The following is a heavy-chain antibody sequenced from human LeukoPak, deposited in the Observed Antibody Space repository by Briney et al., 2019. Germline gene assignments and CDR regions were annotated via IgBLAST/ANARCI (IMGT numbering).Heavy chain of an antibody. J-gene: IGHJ4*02. D-gene: IGHD2-21*01. CDR1: GGSFSGYY. V-gene: IGHV4-34*01. CDR2: INHCGST. Sequence: SETLSLTCAVYGGSFSGYYWSWIRQPPGKGLEWIGEINHCGSTNNNPSLKSRVTVSVDTSKNQFSLKLSSVTAADTAVYYCARFGADSPGAEYYFDYWGQGPLVIVSS. CDR3: ARFGADSPGAEYYFDY.